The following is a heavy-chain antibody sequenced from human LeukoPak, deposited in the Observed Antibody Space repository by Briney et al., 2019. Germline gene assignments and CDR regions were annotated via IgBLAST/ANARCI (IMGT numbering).Heavy chain of an antibody. V-gene: IGHV3-21*01. D-gene: IGHD3-10*01. CDR1: GFTFSSYG. CDR3: ARAGRELGSFDY. Sequence: PGGSLRLSCAASGFTFSSYGMNWVRQAPGKGLEWVSSISSSSSYIYYADSVKGRFTISRDDAKNSLYLQMNSLRAEDTAVYYCARAGRELGSFDYWGQGTLVTVSS. CDR2: ISSSSSYI. J-gene: IGHJ4*02.